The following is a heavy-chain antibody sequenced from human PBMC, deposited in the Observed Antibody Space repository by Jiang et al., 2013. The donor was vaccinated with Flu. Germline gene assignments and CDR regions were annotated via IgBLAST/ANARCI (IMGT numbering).Heavy chain of an antibody. J-gene: IGHJ4*02. CDR1: GFTFSSYA. CDR2: ISGSGGST. CDR3: AKGMGSGSYHLVGLDY. D-gene: IGHD1-26*01. Sequence: LVQPGGSLRLSCAASGFTFSSYAMSWVRQAPGKGLEWVSAISGSGGSTYYADSVKGRFTISRDNSKNTLYLQMNSLRAEDTAVYYCAKGMGSGSYHLVGLDYWGQGTLVTVSS. V-gene: IGHV3-23*01.